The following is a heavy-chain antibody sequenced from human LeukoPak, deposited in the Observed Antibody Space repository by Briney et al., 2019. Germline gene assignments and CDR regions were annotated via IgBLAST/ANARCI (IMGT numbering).Heavy chain of an antibody. D-gene: IGHD3-10*01. V-gene: IGHV3-48*03. J-gene: IGHJ5*02. CDR3: ASHPYYYGSGSYLP. CDR2: ISRSGTAI. CDR1: GFTFSSYE. Sequence: GGSLRLSCAASGFTFSSYEMSWVRQAPGKGLEWVSYISRSGTAISYADSVKGRFTISRDNAKNSLYLQMNSLRAEDTGVYYCASHPYYYGSGSYLPWGQGTLVTVSS.